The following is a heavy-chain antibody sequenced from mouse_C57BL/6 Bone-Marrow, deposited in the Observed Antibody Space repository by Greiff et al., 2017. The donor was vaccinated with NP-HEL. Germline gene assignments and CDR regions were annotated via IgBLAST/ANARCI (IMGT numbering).Heavy chain of an antibody. D-gene: IGHD2-3*01. CDR2: IYPGGGYT. CDR1: GYTFTNYW. J-gene: IGHJ2*01. V-gene: IGHV1-63*01. Sequence: VQLQESGAELVRPGTSVKMSCKASGYTFTNYWIGWAKQRPGHGLEWIGDIYPGGGYTNYNEKFKGKATLTADKSSSTAYMQISSLTSEDSAIYYCARWRLLVFDYWGQGTTLTVSS. CDR3: ARWRLLVFDY.